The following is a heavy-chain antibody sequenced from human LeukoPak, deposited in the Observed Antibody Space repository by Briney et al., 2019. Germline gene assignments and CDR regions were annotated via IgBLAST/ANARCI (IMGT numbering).Heavy chain of an antibody. Sequence: MAGGSLRLSCAASGFIFSDYYMTWIRQTPGKGLEWLSYISDSGSTMNYVDSVKGRLTISRDNAKKSLFLHMNSLRAEDTAVYYCAIYYDSSGSIDHWGQGTLVTVSS. CDR2: ISDSGSTM. CDR1: GFIFSDYY. CDR3: AIYYDSSGSIDH. D-gene: IGHD3-22*01. J-gene: IGHJ4*02. V-gene: IGHV3-11*01.